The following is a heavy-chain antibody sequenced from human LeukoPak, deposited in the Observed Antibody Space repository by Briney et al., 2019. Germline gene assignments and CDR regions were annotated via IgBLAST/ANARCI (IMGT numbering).Heavy chain of an antibody. CDR1: GGSISSGGYY. D-gene: IGHD2-21*01. V-gene: IGHV4-31*03. J-gene: IGHJ6*02. Sequence: PSETLSLTRTVSGGSISSGGYYWSWIRQHPGKGLEWIGYIYYSGSTYYNPSLKSRVTISVDTSKNQFSLKLSSVTAADTAVYYCAREAPILAYGMDVWGQGTTVTVSS. CDR2: IYYSGST. CDR3: AREAPILAYGMDV.